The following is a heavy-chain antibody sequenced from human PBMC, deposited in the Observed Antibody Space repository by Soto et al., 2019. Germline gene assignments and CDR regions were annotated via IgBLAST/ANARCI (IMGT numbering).Heavy chain of an antibody. CDR3: ASEAIAAAAVYGMDV. Sequence: ASVKVSCKASGYTFTSYGISWVRQAPGQGLEWMGWISAYNGNTNYAQKLQGRVTITRDTSASTAYMELSSLRSEDTAVYYCASEAIAAAAVYGMDVWGQGTTVTVSS. J-gene: IGHJ6*02. D-gene: IGHD6-13*01. V-gene: IGHV1-18*01. CDR1: GYTFTSYG. CDR2: ISAYNGNT.